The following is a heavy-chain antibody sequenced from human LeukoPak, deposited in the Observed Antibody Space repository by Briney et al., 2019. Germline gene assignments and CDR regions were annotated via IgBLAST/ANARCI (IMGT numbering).Heavy chain of an antibody. CDR2: ISGSGDNT. Sequence: GGFLRLSCAASGFTVNSYAMSWVRQGPGKGLEWVSTISGSGDNTYYADSVRDRFTISRDNSKNTLYLQMNSLRAEDTAVYYCATLVPGIAVAATEWFDPWGQGTLVTVSS. CDR1: GFTVNSYA. D-gene: IGHD6-19*01. J-gene: IGHJ5*02. V-gene: IGHV3-23*01. CDR3: ATLVPGIAVAATEWFDP.